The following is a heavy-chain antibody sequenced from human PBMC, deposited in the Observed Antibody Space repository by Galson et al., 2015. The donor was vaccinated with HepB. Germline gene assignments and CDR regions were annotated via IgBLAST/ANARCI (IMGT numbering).Heavy chain of an antibody. CDR2: FDPEDGEI. J-gene: IGHJ4*02. Sequence: SVKVSCKVSGYTLTESSIHWVRQAPGKGLEWMGGFDPEDGEIIYAQKFQGRVTMTEDTSIDTAYMELSSLRSEDTAVYYCATNDFWSNYYYDYWGQGTLVTVSS. CDR3: ATNDFWSNYYYDY. CDR1: GYTLTESS. V-gene: IGHV1-24*01. D-gene: IGHD3-3*01.